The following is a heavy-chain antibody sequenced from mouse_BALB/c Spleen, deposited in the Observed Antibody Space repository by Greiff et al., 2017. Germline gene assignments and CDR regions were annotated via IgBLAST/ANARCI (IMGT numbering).Heavy chain of an antibody. D-gene: IGHD2-4*01. V-gene: IGHV2-4-1*01. Sequence: QVQLQQSGPGLVQPSQSLSITCTVSGFSLTSYGVHWVRQSPGKGLEWLGVIWSGGSTDYNAAFISRLSISKDNSKSQVFFKMNSLQADDTAIYYCARNGGATMITPYAMDYWGQGTSVTVSS. J-gene: IGHJ4*01. CDR2: IWSGGST. CDR1: GFSLTSYG. CDR3: ARNGGATMITPYAMDY.